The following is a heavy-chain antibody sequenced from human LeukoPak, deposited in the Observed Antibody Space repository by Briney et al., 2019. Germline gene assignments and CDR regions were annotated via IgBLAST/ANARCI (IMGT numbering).Heavy chain of an antibody. CDR2: ISGSGGST. CDR1: GFTFSSYA. CDR3: AKDQYSSGWYRFVY. J-gene: IGHJ4*02. Sequence: GGSLRLSCAASGFTFSSYAMSWVRQAPGKGLEWVSGISGSGGSTYYADSVKGRFTISRDNSKNTLYLQMNSLRAEDTAVYHCAKDQYSSGWYRFVYWGQGTLVTVSS. D-gene: IGHD6-19*01. V-gene: IGHV3-23*01.